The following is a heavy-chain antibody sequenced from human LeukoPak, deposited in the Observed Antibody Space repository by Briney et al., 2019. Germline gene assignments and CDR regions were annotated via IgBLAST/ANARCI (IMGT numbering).Heavy chain of an antibody. CDR3: AREVISTPSYFDY. J-gene: IGHJ4*02. CDR2: IHRDDKT. CDR1: GFTVSSSF. D-gene: IGHD2-2*01. V-gene: IGHV3-53*01. Sequence: PGGCLRLSCAASGFTVSSSFIYWVRRAPGKGLEWVSFIHRDDKTYYADSVKGRFTMSRDSSKNTLYLQMDSLGADDTAVYYCAREVISTPSYFDYWGQGILVTVSS.